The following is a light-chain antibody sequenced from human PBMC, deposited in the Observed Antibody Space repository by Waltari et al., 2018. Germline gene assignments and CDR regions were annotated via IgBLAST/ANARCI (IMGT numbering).Light chain of an antibody. CDR2: EVN. V-gene: IGLV2-14*01. CDR1: SLYVGAYNY. CDR3: NSYTSSTTQV. J-gene: IGLJ1*01. Sequence: QSALTQPASVSGSPAQSITISCPGTSLYVGAYNYVSWYQQHPGKAPKLMIHEVNIRPSGVSHRFSGSKSGNTASLTISGLQAEDEADYFCNSYTSSTTQVFGTGTKVTVL.